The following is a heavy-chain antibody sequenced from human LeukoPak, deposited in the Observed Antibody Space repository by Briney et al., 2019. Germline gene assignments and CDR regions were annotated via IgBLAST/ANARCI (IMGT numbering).Heavy chain of an antibody. Sequence: PSETLSLTCTVSGGSISSYYWSWIRQPPGKGLEWIGYIYYSGSTNYNPSLKSRVTISVDTSKNQFSLKLSSVTAADTAVYYCARAPVGAAAGTFDYWGQGTLVTVSS. CDR3: ARAPVGAAAGTFDY. D-gene: IGHD6-13*01. CDR2: IYYSGST. J-gene: IGHJ4*02. V-gene: IGHV4-59*01. CDR1: GGSISSYY.